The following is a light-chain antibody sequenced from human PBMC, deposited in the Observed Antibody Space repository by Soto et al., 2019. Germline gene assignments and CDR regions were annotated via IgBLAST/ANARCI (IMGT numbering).Light chain of an antibody. CDR2: EVS. CDR3: SLYTTDSTYV. J-gene: IGLJ1*01. Sequence: QSALTQPPSVSGSPGQSVTISCTGTSSDFGSYNRVSWYQRPPGTGPKLMIYEVSNRPSGVPDRFSGSKSGNTASLTISGLQAEDEAEYYCSLYTTDSTYVFGPGTQVTL. V-gene: IGLV2-18*01. CDR1: SSDFGSYNR.